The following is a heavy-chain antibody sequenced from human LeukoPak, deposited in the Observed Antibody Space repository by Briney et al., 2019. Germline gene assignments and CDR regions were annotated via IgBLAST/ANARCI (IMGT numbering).Heavy chain of an antibody. CDR1: GGSFSGYY. V-gene: IGHV4-34*01. CDR2: IYHSGST. D-gene: IGHD5-18*01. CDR3: ARANVDTKGLDY. Sequence: SETLSLTCAVYGGSFSGYYWSWIRQPPGKGLEWIGEIYHSGSTNYNPSLKSRVTISVDKSKNQFSLKLSSVTAADTAVYYCARANVDTKGLDYWGQGTLVTVSS. J-gene: IGHJ4*02.